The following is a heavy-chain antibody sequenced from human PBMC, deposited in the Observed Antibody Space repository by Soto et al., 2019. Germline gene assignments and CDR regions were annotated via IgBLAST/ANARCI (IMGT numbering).Heavy chain of an antibody. Sequence: QVQLVQSGAEVKKPGASVKVSCKASGYTFTGYYMHWVRQAPGQGLEWMGWINPNSGGTNYAQKFQGCVTMSGDTSISTAYLELSRLRSDDTAVYYCASAHCGGDCYSGVDYWGQGTLVTVSS. V-gene: IGHV1-2*04. J-gene: IGHJ4*02. CDR1: GYTFTGYY. CDR3: ASAHCGGDCYSGVDY. CDR2: INPNSGGT. D-gene: IGHD2-21*02.